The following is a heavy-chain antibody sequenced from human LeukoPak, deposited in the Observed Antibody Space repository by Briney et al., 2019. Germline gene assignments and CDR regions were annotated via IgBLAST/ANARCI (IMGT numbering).Heavy chain of an antibody. D-gene: IGHD1-26*01. CDR1: GFTFSSSD. CDR3: ARYAGGCTFTPRIFDY. V-gene: IGHV3-48*03. J-gene: IGHJ4*02. Sequence: GGSLSLSCAASGFTFSSSDMNWVRLAPGTGLEWVSYISRGGSSIYYAESVQGRFTISRDNAKNSLFLQMNSLRAEDTAVYYCARYAGGCTFTPRIFDYWGQGTLATVSS. CDR2: ISRGGSSI.